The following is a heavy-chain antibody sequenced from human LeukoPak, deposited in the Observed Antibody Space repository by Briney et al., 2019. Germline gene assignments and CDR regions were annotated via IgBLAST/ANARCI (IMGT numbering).Heavy chain of an antibody. CDR3: VKDRVGDYYGWGSFDY. V-gene: IGHV3-64D*06. Sequence: GGSLRLSCSASGFAFSSYAMHWVRQAPGKGLEYVSAISSNGGSTYYADSVKGRFTISRDNSKNTLYLQMSSLRAEDTAVYYCVKDRVGDYYGWGSFDYWGQGTLVTASS. J-gene: IGHJ4*02. CDR2: ISSNGGST. D-gene: IGHD3-10*01. CDR1: GFAFSSYA.